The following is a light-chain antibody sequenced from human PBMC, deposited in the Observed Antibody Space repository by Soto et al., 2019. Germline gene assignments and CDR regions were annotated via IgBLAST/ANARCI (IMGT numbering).Light chain of an antibody. CDR3: AAWDDSLYGPV. Sequence: QSALTQPPSASGSPGQSVTISCTGTSSDVGDYNYVSWYQQHPGKAPKLMIYEVSKRPSGVPDRFSGSMSGTSASLAISGLQSEDEADYYCAAWDDSLYGPVFGGGTKVTVL. J-gene: IGLJ2*01. V-gene: IGLV2-8*01. CDR1: SSDVGDYNY. CDR2: EVS.